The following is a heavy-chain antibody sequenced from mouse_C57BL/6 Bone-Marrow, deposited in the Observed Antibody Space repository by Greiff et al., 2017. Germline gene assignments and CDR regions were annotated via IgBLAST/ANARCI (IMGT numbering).Heavy chain of an antibody. D-gene: IGHD3-2*02. CDR2: ISYDGSN. CDR3: AKYSSGYVWFAY. Sequence: DVKLVESGPGLVKPSQSLSLTCSVTGYSITSGYYWNWIRQFPGNKLEWMGYISYDGSNNYNPSLKNRISITRDTSKNQFFLKLNSVTTEDTATYYCAKYSSGYVWFAYWGQGTLVTVSA. J-gene: IGHJ3*01. CDR1: GYSITSGYY. V-gene: IGHV3-6*01.